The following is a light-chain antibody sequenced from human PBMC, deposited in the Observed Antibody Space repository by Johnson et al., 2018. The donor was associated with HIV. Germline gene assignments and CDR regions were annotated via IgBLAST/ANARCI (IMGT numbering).Light chain of an antibody. V-gene: IGLV1-51*01. CDR1: SSNIENNY. CDR3: GTWNSRLSVGHV. CDR2: DNN. J-gene: IGLJ1*01. Sequence: HSVLTQPPSVSAASGQRVDISCSGSSSNIENNYLSWYQQLPHTAPRLLISDNNKRPSGIPDRISGSKSGTSATLGITGLQTGDEADYYCGTWNSRLSVGHVFGTGTKVTVL.